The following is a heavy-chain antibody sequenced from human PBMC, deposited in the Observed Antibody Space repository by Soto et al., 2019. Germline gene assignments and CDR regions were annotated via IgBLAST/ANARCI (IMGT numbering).Heavy chain of an antibody. CDR1: GGSFSSHNSY. V-gene: IGHV4-31*03. D-gene: IGHD3-22*01. CDR3: AREQCYYDSSGYYPYYFDY. J-gene: IGHJ4*02. CDR2: IYYSGTT. Sequence: SETLSLTCTISGGSFSSHNSYWSWIRPHPGKGLEWIGCIYYSGTTYYSPSLRSRVTISVDTSKNQFSLNLNSMTGADTAVYYCAREQCYYDSSGYYPYYFDYWGQGTLVTVSS.